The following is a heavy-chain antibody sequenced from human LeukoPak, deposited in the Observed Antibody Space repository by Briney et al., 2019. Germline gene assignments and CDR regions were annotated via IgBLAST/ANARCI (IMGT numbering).Heavy chain of an antibody. CDR3: ARVKLERRYFDY. CDR2: INWNGGST. D-gene: IGHD1-1*01. J-gene: IGHJ4*02. V-gene: IGHV3-20*04. Sequence: GGSLRLSCAASGFTVSTNYMSWVRQAPGKGLEWVSGINWNGGSTGYADSVKGRFTISRDNAKNSLYLQMNSLRAEDTALYYCARVKLERRYFDYWGQGTLVTVSS. CDR1: GFTVSTNY.